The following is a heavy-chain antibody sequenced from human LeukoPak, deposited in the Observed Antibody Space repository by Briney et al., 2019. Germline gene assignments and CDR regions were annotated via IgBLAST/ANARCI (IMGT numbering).Heavy chain of an antibody. CDR2: MKGDGSDI. CDR1: GFTFSSYW. D-gene: IGHD6-19*01. Sequence: GGSLRLSCVTSGFTFSSYWMYWVRQDPGKGLVWVSGMKGDGSDITYADSVKGRFTISRDNAKNTVYLQMNSLRAEDTAVYYCARDLTVADYYGMDVWGQGTTVTVSS. J-gene: IGHJ6*02. CDR3: ARDLTVADYYGMDV. V-gene: IGHV3-74*01.